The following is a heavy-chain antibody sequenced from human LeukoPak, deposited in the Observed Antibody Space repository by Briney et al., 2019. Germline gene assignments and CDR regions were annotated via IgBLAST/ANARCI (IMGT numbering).Heavy chain of an antibody. CDR1: GYTFTGYY. D-gene: IGHD5-18*01. V-gene: IGHV1-69*04. CDR2: IIPVLNIT. Sequence: ASVKVSCKTSGYTFTGYYLHWVRQAPGQGLEWMGRIIPVLNITRYTQKFQGRVTITADTSTSTVYMELSSLRSEETAVYYCARDQGFTAPPPYGLDVWGQGTTVIVSS. J-gene: IGHJ6*02. CDR3: ARDQGFTAPPPYGLDV.